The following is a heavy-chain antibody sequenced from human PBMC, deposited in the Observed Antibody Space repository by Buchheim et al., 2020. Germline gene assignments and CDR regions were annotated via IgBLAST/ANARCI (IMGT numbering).Heavy chain of an antibody. D-gene: IGHD3-10*01. CDR2: ISSSSSTI. Sequence: EVQLVESGGGLVQPGGSLRLSCAASGFTFSSYSMNWVRQAPGKGLEWVSYISSSSSTIYYADSVKGRFTISRDNAKNSLYLQMNSLRAEDTAVYYCAREGTLDASYYYYYGMDVWGQGTT. CDR1: GFTFSSYS. J-gene: IGHJ6*02. CDR3: AREGTLDASYYYYYGMDV. V-gene: IGHV3-48*01.